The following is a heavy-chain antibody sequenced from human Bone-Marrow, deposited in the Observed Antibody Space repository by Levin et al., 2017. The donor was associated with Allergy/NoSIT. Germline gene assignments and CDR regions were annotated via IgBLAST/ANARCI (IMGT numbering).Heavy chain of an antibody. CDR1: GASVTTDDNF. Sequence: PSETLSLTCTVSGASVTTDDNFWSWIRQPPGKGLEWIGYISYTGSTNYNPSLKSRVTISLDTSKNRVSLKLNSVTAADTAMYYCARDEDSRSGGYYGMDVWGQGTRVTVSS. D-gene: IGHD3-22*01. J-gene: IGHJ6*02. V-gene: IGHV4-30-4*01. CDR3: ARDEDSRSGGYYGMDV. CDR2: ISYTGST.